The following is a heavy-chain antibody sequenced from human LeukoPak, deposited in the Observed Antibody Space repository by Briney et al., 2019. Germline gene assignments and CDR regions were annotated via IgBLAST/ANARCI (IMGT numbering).Heavy chain of an antibody. D-gene: IGHD2-8*01. Sequence: PSETLSLTCTVSGGSISSYYWSWIRQPPGKGLKWIGYIYYSGSTNYNPSLKSRVTISVDTSKKQFSLKLSSVTAADTAVYYCARGAPNFTIDYWGQGTLVTVSS. J-gene: IGHJ4*02. CDR1: GGSISSYY. V-gene: IGHV4-59*01. CDR2: IYYSGST. CDR3: ARGAPNFTIDY.